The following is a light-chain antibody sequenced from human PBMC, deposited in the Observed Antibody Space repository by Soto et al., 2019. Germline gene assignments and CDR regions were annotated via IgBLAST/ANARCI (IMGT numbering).Light chain of an antibody. Sequence: EIVMTQSPATLSVSPGERATLSCRASQSVSSNLAWYQQNPGQAPRLLIYGASTRATGIPARFSGSGSGTEFTLIISSLQSEDFAVYYCLQYNNWPRTFGQGTKVEIK. CDR3: LQYNNWPRT. V-gene: IGKV3-15*01. J-gene: IGKJ1*01. CDR2: GAS. CDR1: QSVSSN.